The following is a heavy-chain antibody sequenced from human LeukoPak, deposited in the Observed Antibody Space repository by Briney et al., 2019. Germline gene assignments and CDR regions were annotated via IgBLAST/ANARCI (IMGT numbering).Heavy chain of an antibody. CDR3: ARDGPNSSGWSPYDY. CDR1: GFTFSSYW. J-gene: IGHJ4*02. CDR2: IKQDGSEK. V-gene: IGHV3-7*01. Sequence: GGSLRLSCAASGFTFSSYWMSWVRQAPGKGLEWVANIKQDGSEKYYVDSVKGRFTISRDNAKNSLYLQMNSLRAGDTAVYYCARDGPNSSGWSPYDYWGQGTLVTVSS. D-gene: IGHD6-19*01.